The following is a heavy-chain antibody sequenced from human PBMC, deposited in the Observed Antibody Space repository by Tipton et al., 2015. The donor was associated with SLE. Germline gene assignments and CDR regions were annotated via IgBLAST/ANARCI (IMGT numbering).Heavy chain of an antibody. J-gene: IGHJ1*01. CDR3: ARSGLYSSSWDVEYFQH. D-gene: IGHD6-13*01. Sequence: TLSLTCTVSGGPISSYYWSWIRQPPGKGLEWIGYIYYSGSTYYNPSLKSRVTISVDTSKNQFSLKLSSVTAADTAVYYCARSGLYSSSWDVEYFQHWGQGTLVTVSS. CDR1: GGPISSYY. CDR2: IYYSGST. V-gene: IGHV4-59*06.